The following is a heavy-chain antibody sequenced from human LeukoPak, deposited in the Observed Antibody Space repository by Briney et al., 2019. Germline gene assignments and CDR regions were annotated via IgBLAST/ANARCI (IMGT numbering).Heavy chain of an antibody. V-gene: IGHV3-21*01. CDR1: GFTFSTYW. Sequence: GGSLRLSCAASGFTFSTYWMSWVRQAPGKGLEWVSSISSSSSYIYYADSVKGRFTISRDNAKNSLYLQMNSLRAEDTAVYYCWGGYGSGSYLPLEYWGQGTLVTVSS. D-gene: IGHD3-10*01. J-gene: IGHJ4*02. CDR2: ISSSSSYI. CDR3: WGGYGSGSYLPLEY.